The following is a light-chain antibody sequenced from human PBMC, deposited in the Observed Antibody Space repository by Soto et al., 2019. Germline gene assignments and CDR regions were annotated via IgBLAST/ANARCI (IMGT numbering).Light chain of an antibody. J-gene: IGKJ1*01. CDR1: QSISSW. V-gene: IGKV1-5*01. CDR2: ESS. Sequence: DIQMTQSPSTLSASVGDRVTITCRASQSISSWLAWYQQKPGKAPKLLIYESSSLKSGVPSRFSGSGSGTEFTLTISSLQPDDFATYYCQQDNSYSPTFGQGTRVEIK. CDR3: QQDNSYSPT.